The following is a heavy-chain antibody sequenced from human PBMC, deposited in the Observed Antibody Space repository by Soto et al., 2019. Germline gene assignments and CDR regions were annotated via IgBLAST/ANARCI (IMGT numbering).Heavy chain of an antibody. CDR1: GFTFNNYA. V-gene: IGHV3-23*01. CDR2: ITDSGDDT. Sequence: EVQLLESGGGLVQPGGSLRLSCAASGFTFNNYAMGWVRQPPGKGWEGVSAITDSGDDTYYIDSVKGRFTISRDNSKSTLYLQMNSLRAEDTAIYYCAKLGSSSWSPHYYFDYWGQGTLVTVSS. CDR3: AKLGSSSWSPHYYFDY. D-gene: IGHD2-2*01. J-gene: IGHJ4*02.